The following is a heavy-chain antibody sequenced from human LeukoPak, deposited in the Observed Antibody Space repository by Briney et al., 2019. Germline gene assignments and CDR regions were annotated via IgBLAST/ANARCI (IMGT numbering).Heavy chain of an antibody. Sequence: QSGGSLTLSCGASGFTFSNYIMSWVRQGPGRGLEWISGIRGTTGKTYYADPVKGRFSISRDNSKNTLYLQMDRLRAEDTAVYYCAKGGGETTVEVSAAGVFQYWGQGTLVTVSS. D-gene: IGHD4-11*01. CDR1: GFTFSNYI. CDR2: IRGTTGKT. CDR3: AKGGGETTVEVSAAGVFQY. J-gene: IGHJ4*02. V-gene: IGHV3-23*01.